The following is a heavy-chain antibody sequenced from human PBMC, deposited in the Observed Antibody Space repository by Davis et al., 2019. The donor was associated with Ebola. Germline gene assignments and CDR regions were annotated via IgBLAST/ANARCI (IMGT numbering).Heavy chain of an antibody. CDR2: INHSGSS. CDR3: ARGPVVVVSATLYWYFDL. Sequence: PSETLSLTCAIYGGSFRGSYWSWIRQSPGKGLEWIGEINHSGSSTYNPSLKSRVNLSIDTSKNQFSLNLNSVTAAGTAVYYCARGPVVVVSATLYWYFDLWGRGSLVTVSS. V-gene: IGHV4-34*01. J-gene: IGHJ2*01. CDR1: GGSFRGSY. D-gene: IGHD2-15*01.